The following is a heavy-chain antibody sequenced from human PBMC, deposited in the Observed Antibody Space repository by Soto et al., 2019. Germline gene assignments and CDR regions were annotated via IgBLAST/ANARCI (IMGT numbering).Heavy chain of an antibody. CDR3: ASGLVEYSSSWFDY. CDR2: INSDGSST. CDR1: GFTFTGYW. D-gene: IGHD6-13*01. J-gene: IGHJ5*01. Sequence: PGGSLRLSCAASGFTFTGYWMHWVRQAPGKGLVWVSRINSDGSSTNYADSVKGRFTISRDNAKNMVYLQMNSLRAEDTAVYYCASGLVEYSSSWFDYWGKGTPVTVSS. V-gene: IGHV3-74*01.